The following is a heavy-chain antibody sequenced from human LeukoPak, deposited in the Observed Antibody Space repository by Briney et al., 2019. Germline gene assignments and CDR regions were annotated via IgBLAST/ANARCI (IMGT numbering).Heavy chain of an antibody. CDR1: GYTFTRYY. CDR3: AREGGNNGFDY. Sequence: GASVKVSCKASGYTFTRYYMHWVRQAPGQGLEWMGIINPSSGSASYTQKFQGRVTLTRDTSTSTVHMELSSLRSEDTAVHYCAREGGNNGFDYWGQGTLVTVSS. V-gene: IGHV1-46*01. CDR2: INPSSGSA. J-gene: IGHJ4*02. D-gene: IGHD1-14*01.